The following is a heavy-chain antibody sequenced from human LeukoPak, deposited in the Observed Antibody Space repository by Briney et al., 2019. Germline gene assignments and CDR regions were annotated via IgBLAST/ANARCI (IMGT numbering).Heavy chain of an antibody. CDR1: GFTLSSYS. CDR3: ARDPLSYCSGASCYFDY. V-gene: IGHV3-21*01. J-gene: IGHJ4*02. CDR2: ISSSSSYI. Sequence: GGSLRLSCAASGFTLSSYSMNWVRQAPGKGLEWVSSISSSSSYIHYADLVTGRFTISRDNAENSLSLQMNSLRAEDTAVYYCARDPLSYCSGASCYFDYWGQGTLVTVSS. D-gene: IGHD2-15*01.